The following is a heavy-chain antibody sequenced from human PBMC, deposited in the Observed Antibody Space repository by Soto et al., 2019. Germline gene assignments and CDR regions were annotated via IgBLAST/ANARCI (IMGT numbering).Heavy chain of an antibody. CDR2: IIPILGIA. J-gene: IGHJ6*02. V-gene: IGHV1-69*08. CDR3: AREAVVVVYGMDV. D-gene: IGHD2-15*01. Sequence: QVQLVQSGAEVKKPGSSVKVSCKASGGTFSSYTISWVRQAPGQGLEWMGRIIPILGIANYAQKFQGRVTITADKSTSTAYMELSSLRSEDTAVYYGAREAVVVVYGMDVWGQGTTVTVSS. CDR1: GGTFSSYT.